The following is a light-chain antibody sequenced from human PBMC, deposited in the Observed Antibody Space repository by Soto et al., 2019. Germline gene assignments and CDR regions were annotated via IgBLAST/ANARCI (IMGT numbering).Light chain of an antibody. CDR3: QHYGTTRYS. Sequence: EIVLTQSPGALSVSPGERATLSCRASQTVRNNYLAWCQQKAGQAPRLLIYGASIRTTGTPDRFSGSGSGTDFILTISRLEPEDSAVYYCQHYGTTRYSFGQGTKLEIK. V-gene: IGKV3-20*01. J-gene: IGKJ2*01. CDR2: GAS. CDR1: QTVRNNY.